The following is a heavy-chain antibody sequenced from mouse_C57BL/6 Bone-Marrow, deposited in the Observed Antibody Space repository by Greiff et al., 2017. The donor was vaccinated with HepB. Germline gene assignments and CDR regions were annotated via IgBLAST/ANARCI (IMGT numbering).Heavy chain of an antibody. V-gene: IGHV1-19*01. CDR2: INPYNGGT. Sequence: DVHLVESGPVLVKPGASVKMSCKASGYTFTDYYMNWVKQSHGKSLEWIGVINPYNGGTSYNQKFKGKATLTVDKSSSTAYMELNSLTSEDSAVYYCARSELRLRYYFDYWGQGTTLTVSS. CDR1: GYTFTDYY. D-gene: IGHD3-2*02. J-gene: IGHJ2*01. CDR3: ARSELRLRYYFDY.